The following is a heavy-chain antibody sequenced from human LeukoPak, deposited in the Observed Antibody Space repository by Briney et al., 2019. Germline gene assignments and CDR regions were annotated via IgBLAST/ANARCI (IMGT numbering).Heavy chain of an antibody. CDR2: IIPIFGTA. Sequence: SVKVSCKASGGTFSSYAISWVRQAPGQGLEWMGGIIPIFGTANYEQKFQGRVTITTDESTSTAYMELSSLRSEDTAVYYCARDHCSSTSCYDSNYYYYYMDVWGEGTTVTVSS. J-gene: IGHJ6*03. CDR3: ARDHCSSTSCYDSNYYYYYMDV. CDR1: GGTFSSYA. V-gene: IGHV1-69*05. D-gene: IGHD2-2*01.